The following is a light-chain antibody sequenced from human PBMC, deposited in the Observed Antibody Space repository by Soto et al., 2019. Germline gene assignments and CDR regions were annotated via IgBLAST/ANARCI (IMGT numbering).Light chain of an antibody. J-gene: IGKJ2*01. CDR3: QHSYSTPYT. Sequence: DIQMTQSPSSLSASVGDRVTITCRASQSISSYLNWYQQKPGKAPKLLIYAASSLQIGVPSRFSGSGSGTDFTLTISSLQPEDFATYYCQHSYSTPYTFGQGTKLEIK. CDR1: QSISSY. CDR2: AAS. V-gene: IGKV1-39*01.